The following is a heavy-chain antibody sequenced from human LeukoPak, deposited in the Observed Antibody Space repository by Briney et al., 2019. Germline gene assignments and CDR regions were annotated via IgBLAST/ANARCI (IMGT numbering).Heavy chain of an antibody. CDR1: GGSFSGYY. Sequence: SETLSLSCAVYGGSFSGYYWSWLRQPPGKGLEWIGEINHSGSTNYNPSLKSRVTISVDTSKNQFSLKLSSVTAADTAVYYCARGPSGYSSGWYLFDYWGQGTLVTVSS. V-gene: IGHV4-34*01. D-gene: IGHD6-19*01. CDR2: INHSGST. J-gene: IGHJ4*02. CDR3: ARGPSGYSSGWYLFDY.